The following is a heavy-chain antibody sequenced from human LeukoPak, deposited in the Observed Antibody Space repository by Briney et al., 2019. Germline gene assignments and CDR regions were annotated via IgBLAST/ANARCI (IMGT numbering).Heavy chain of an antibody. D-gene: IGHD4-23*01. CDR2: ISYDGSDK. V-gene: IGHV3-30*18. CDR3: AKDDAVAYFDY. J-gene: IGHJ4*02. CDR1: GFTFSAYG. Sequence: PGRSLRLSCAASGFTFSAYGMHWVRQAPGKGLEWVALISYDGSDKYYADSVKGRFTISRDNSKNTVYLQMNSLRAEDTAVYYCAKDDAVAYFDYWGQGTLVTVSS.